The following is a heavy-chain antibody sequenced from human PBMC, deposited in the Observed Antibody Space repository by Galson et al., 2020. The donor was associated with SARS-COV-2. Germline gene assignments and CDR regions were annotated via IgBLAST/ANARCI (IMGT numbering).Heavy chain of an antibody. J-gene: IGHJ4*02. V-gene: IGHV3-49*03. Sequence: QAGGSLRLSCTASGFTFGDYAMSWFRQAPGKGLEWVGFIRSKAYGGTTEYAASVKGRFTISRDDSKSIAYLQMNSLKTEDTAVYYCTREEVLLWFGEFSETFDYWGQGTLVTVSS. CDR3: TREEVLLWFGEFSETFDY. CDR2: IRSKAYGGTT. CDR1: GFTFGDYA. D-gene: IGHD3-10*01.